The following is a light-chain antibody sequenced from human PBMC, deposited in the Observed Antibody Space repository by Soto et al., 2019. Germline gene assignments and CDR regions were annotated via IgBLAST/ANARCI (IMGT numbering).Light chain of an antibody. CDR3: CTYAVAYYV. V-gene: IGLV2-11*01. CDR2: DVS. CDR1: SSDVGGYKY. Sequence: QSVLTQPRSVSGSPGQSVTISCTGTSSDVGGYKYVSWYQQHPGKAPKLMIDDVSKPPSGLPDRFSGSKSGNTASLTNSGLQPGDEADYDCCTYAVAYYVVGTETKLTVL. J-gene: IGLJ1*01.